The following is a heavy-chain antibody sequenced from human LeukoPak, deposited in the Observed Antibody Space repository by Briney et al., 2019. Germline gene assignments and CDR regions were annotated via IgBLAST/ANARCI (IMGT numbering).Heavy chain of an antibody. V-gene: IGHV1-2*02. CDR2: INPNSGGT. CDR3: ARGDMTGRTP. D-gene: IGHD1-20*01. Sequence: ASVKVSCKASGYTFTGYYMHWVRQAPGQGLEWMGWINPNSGGTNYAQKFQGRVTMTRDTSISTAYMEVSRLRSDDTAAYYCARGDMTGRTPWGQGTMVTVSS. CDR1: GYTFTGYY. J-gene: IGHJ3*01.